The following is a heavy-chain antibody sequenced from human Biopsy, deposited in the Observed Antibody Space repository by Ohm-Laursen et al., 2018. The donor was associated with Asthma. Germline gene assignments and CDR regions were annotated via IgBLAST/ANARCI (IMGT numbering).Heavy chain of an antibody. CDR3: VRGSSSWHHGPFHYYYGLDV. CDR1: SGSGGYMRSGNYY. Sequence: SDTLSLTWSLSSGSGGYMRSGNYYWGWIRQPPGKGLEWIGSIYYSGITYYNPSLESRVTVSADTSKNQFSLKLTSVTTADTAVYYCVRGSSSWHHGPFHYYYGLDVWGQGTTATVSS. CDR2: IYYSGIT. V-gene: IGHV4-39*01. J-gene: IGHJ6*02. D-gene: IGHD6-13*01.